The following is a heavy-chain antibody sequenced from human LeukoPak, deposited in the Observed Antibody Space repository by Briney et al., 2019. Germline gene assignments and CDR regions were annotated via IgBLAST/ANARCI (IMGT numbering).Heavy chain of an antibody. J-gene: IGHJ4*02. CDR3: SRGSGWLSVY. D-gene: IGHD6-19*01. V-gene: IGHV3-49*03. Sequence: GGSLRLSCTASGFTFGDYLMSWFRQAPGKGLEWIGFISGGTTEYAASVEGRFTISRDDSTSIAYLQMNSLTTEDTAVYYCSRGSGWLSVYWGQGTLVTVSS. CDR2: ISGGTT. CDR1: GFTFGDYL.